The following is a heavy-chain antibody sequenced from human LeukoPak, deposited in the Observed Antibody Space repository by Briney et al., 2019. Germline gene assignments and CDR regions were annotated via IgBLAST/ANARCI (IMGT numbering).Heavy chain of an antibody. J-gene: IGHJ6*03. V-gene: IGHV3-30*14. CDR1: GYTFTGYY. D-gene: IGHD1-26*01. Sequence: SCKASGYTFTGYYMHWVRQAPGKGLEWVAVISYDGNNKYYADSVKGRFTISRDNSKNTLYLQMNSLRSEDTAVYYCARPTTTSHFYYYYMDVWGKGATVTVSS. CDR2: ISYDGNNK. CDR3: ARPTTTSHFYYYYMDV.